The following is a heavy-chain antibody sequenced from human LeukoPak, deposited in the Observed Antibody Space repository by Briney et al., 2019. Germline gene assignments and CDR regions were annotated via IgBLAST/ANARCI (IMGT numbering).Heavy chain of an antibody. CDR2: IWYDGSNK. Sequence: GGSLRLSCAASGFTFSSYGMNWVRQAPGKGLEWVAVIWYDGSNKYYADSVKGRFTISRDNSKNTLYLQMNSLRAEDTAVYYCARDRGNWSYVAYGMDVWGQGTTVTVSS. CDR3: ARDRGNWSYVAYGMDV. J-gene: IGHJ6*02. CDR1: GFTFSSYG. D-gene: IGHD1-7*01. V-gene: IGHV3-33*01.